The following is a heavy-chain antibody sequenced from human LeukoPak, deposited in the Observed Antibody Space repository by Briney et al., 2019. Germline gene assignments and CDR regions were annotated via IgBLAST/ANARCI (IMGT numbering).Heavy chain of an antibody. CDR3: ARSYRYSSSWYVLGY. CDR2: TYPRDDTT. D-gene: IGHD6-13*01. CDR1: GYIFTNYD. Sequence: ASVKVSCKASGYIFTNYDINWVRQAPGQGLEWMGVTYPRDDTTSSAQKFRGRVTLARDVSTSTVYMELSSLRSEDTAVYYCARSYRYSSSWYVLGYWGQGTLVTVSS. J-gene: IGHJ4*02. V-gene: IGHV1-46*01.